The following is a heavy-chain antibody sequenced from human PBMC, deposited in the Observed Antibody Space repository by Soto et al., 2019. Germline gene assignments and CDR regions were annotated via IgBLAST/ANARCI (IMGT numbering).Heavy chain of an antibody. Sequence: EVQLLESGGGLVQPGGSLRLSCAASGFTFDNYAMNWVRQAPGKGLEWVSGISGSGDYTYYADSVKGRFTISRDNYRNTLYLQVNSLRAEDTAVYYCAKGELRFSEWLCGGWGQGTLVTVSS. D-gene: IGHD3-3*01. J-gene: IGHJ4*02. CDR1: GFTFDNYA. CDR3: AKGELRFSEWLCGG. CDR2: ISGSGDYT. V-gene: IGHV3-23*01.